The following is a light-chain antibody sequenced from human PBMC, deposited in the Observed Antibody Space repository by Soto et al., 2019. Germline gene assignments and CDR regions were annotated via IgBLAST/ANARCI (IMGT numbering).Light chain of an antibody. CDR1: QSVGSD. V-gene: IGKV3-15*01. CDR3: QQYKSGPYT. Sequence: EVVLTQSPATLSVSQGERATLSCRASQSVGSDLARYQQKPGQAPRLLIYATSTRATDIPARCSGSGSEPDFILTISSLKSYEFAVYYCQQYKSGPYTFGEGTKLESK. J-gene: IGKJ2*01. CDR2: ATS.